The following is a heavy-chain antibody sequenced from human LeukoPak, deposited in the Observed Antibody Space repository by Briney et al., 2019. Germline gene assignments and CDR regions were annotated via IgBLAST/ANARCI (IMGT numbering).Heavy chain of an antibody. CDR3: ARDLPDYDFWSGYLDYYYGMDV. CDR1: GYTFTSYG. D-gene: IGHD3-3*01. CDR2: ISAYNGNT. V-gene: IGHV1-18*01. Sequence: ASVKVSCKASGYTFTSYGISWVRQAPGQGLEWMGWISAYNGNTNYAQKLQGRVTMTTDTSTSTAYMELRGLRSDDTAVYYCARDLPDYDFWSGYLDYYYGMDVWGQGTTVTVSS. J-gene: IGHJ6*02.